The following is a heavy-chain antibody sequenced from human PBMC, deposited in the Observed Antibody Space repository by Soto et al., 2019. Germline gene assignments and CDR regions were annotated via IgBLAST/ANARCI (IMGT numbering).Heavy chain of an antibody. CDR1: GGTFSSYA. CDR2: IIPIFGTA. CDR3: ARAHGQESPYYYYYGMDV. V-gene: IGHV1-69*01. D-gene: IGHD4-17*01. J-gene: IGHJ6*02. Sequence: QVQLVQSGAEVKKPGSSVKVSCKASGGTFSSYAIGWVRQAPGQGLEWMGGIIPIFGTANYAQKFQGRVTITADESTSTAYMELSSLRSEDTAVYYCARAHGQESPYYYYYGMDVWGQGTTVTVSS.